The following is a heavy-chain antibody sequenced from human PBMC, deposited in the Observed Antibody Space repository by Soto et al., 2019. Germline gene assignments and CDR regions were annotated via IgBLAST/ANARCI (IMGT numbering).Heavy chain of an antibody. Sequence: DEELVESGGGLYKLGRSLNPSGQTLGLPFRVSALPGVRKFPGGGREWVSGILASGDVGYVDSVRGRFTMSRDVAKSSLHLQMNSLKTDDTALYYCVRDTSSGGADVWGQGTTVTVSS. V-gene: IGHV3-9*01. CDR1: GLPFRVSA. CDR2: ILASGDV. CDR3: VRDTSSGGADV. J-gene: IGHJ6*02. D-gene: IGHD6-6*01.